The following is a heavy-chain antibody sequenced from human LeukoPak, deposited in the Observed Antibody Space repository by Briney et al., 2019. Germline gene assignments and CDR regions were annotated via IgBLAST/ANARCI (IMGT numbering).Heavy chain of an antibody. V-gene: IGHV3-48*01. D-gene: IGHD2-2*01. CDR3: AREPYCSSTSCYLPIDY. Sequence: GGSLRLSCAASGFTFSSYSMNWVRQAPGKGLEWVSYISSSSSTIYYADSVKGRFTIARDNAKNSLYLQMNSLRAEDTAVYYCAREPYCSSTSCYLPIDYWGQGTLVTVSS. CDR1: GFTFSSYS. J-gene: IGHJ4*02. CDR2: ISSSSSTI.